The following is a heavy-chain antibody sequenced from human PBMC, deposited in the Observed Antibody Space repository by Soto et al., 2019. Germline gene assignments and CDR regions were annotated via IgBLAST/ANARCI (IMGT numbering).Heavy chain of an antibody. CDR1: GYTFTSYG. Sequence: ASVKVSCKASGYTFTSYGISWVRQAPGQGLEWMGWISAYNGNTNYAQKLQGRVTMTTDTSTSTAYMELRSLRSDDTAVYYCARDASVTLTTKPTRSIDYRAQRTAVPVS. CDR3: ARDASVTLTTKPTRSIDY. CDR2: ISAYNGNT. V-gene: IGHV1-18*01. D-gene: IGHD4-17*01. J-gene: IGHJ4*02.